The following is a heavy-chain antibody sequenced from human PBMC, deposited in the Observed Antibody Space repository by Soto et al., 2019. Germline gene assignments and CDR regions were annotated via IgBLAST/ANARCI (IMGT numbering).Heavy chain of an antibody. D-gene: IGHD3-22*01. J-gene: IGHJ5*02. CDR2: INAGNGNT. CDR3: ARGHPNNQDDSSGRSGWFDP. Sequence: ASVKISCKASGYTCTSYAMHWVRQPPGQRLQGMVWINAGNGNTKYSQQFQGRVTITRDTSASRAYIQLSSLRSEATAAYYCARGHPNNQDDSSGRSGWFDPWGQGTMVTVSS. V-gene: IGHV1-3*01. CDR1: GYTCTSYA.